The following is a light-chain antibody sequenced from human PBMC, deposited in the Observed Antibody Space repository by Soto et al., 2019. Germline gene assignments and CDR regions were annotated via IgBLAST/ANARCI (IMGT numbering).Light chain of an antibody. J-gene: IGKJ1*01. CDR2: GAS. CDR1: QSVSSTY. CDR3: QQYGGSRWT. V-gene: IGKV3-20*01. Sequence: EIVLTQSPGTLSLSPGERATLSCRASQSVSSTYLAWYQQKPGQAPRLLIYGASNRATCIPDRFSGSGSGTDFTLIISRLEPEDFAVYYCQQYGGSRWTFGQGTRVDI.